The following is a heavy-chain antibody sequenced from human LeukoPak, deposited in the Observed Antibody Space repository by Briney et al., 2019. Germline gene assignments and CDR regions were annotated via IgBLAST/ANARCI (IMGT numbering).Heavy chain of an antibody. D-gene: IGHD3-9*01. CDR2: ISGSGGST. CDR3: AKEGVGYDILTGYYEGYYFDY. Sequence: VQPGGSLRLSCAAPGFTFSSYAMSWVRQAPGKGLEWVSAISGSGGSTYYADSVKGRFTISRDNSKNTLYLQMNSLRAEDTAVYYCAKEGVGYDILTGYYEGYYFDYWGQGTLVTVSS. CDR1: GFTFSSYA. V-gene: IGHV3-23*01. J-gene: IGHJ4*02.